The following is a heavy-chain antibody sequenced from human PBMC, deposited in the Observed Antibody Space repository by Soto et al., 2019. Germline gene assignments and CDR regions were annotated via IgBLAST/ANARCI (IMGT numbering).Heavy chain of an antibody. V-gene: IGHV4-59*08. CDR1: GDSISEYY. CDR3: ARHSSGTSFDP. CDR2: IYYSGST. D-gene: IGHD3-10*01. Sequence: QVQLQESGPGLVKPSETLSLTCTVSGDSISEYYWSWIRQPPGKGLEWICYIYYSGSTNSNNPSLRSRVAISVDTSKNEFSLKLSSVTAADTAVYYCARHSSGTSFDPWGQGTLVTVSS. J-gene: IGHJ5*02.